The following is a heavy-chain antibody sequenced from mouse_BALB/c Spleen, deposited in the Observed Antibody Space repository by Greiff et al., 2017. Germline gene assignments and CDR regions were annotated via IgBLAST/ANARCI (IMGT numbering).Heavy chain of an antibody. Sequence: DVMLVESGGGLVQPGGSLKLSCAASGFTFSSYGMSWVRQTPDKRLELVATINSNGGSTYYADSVKGRFTISRDNAKNTLYLQMSSLKSEDTAMYYCARGSGNPYFDYWGQGTTVTVAS. CDR1: GFTFSSYG. CDR3: ARGSGNPYFDY. CDR2: INSNGGST. V-gene: IGHV5-6-3*01. D-gene: IGHD1-3*01. J-gene: IGHJ2*01.